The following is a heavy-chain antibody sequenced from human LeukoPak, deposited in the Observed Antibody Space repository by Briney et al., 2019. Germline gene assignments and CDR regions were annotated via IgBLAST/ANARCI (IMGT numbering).Heavy chain of an antibody. CDR3: ARDFGGWVFDY. J-gene: IGHJ4*02. D-gene: IGHD6-19*01. Sequence: GGSLRPSCAASGFTFSSYSMNWVRQAPGKGLEWVSYISSSSSTIYYADSVKGRFTISRDNAKNSLYLQMNSLRAEDTAVYYCARDFGGWVFDYWGQGTLVTVSS. CDR1: GFTFSSYS. V-gene: IGHV3-48*01. CDR2: ISSSSSTI.